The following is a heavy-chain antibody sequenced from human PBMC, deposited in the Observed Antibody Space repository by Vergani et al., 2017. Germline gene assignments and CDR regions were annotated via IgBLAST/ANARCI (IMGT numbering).Heavy chain of an antibody. Sequence: QVQLQESGPGLVKPSQTLSLTCTVSGGSISSGSYYWSWIRQPAGKGLEWIGRIYTSGSTNYNPSLKSRVNISVDTSKNQFSLKLSSVTAADTAVYYCARGGVAVAATKGGTGYFDYWGQGTLVTVSS. D-gene: IGHD6-19*01. CDR3: ARGGVAVAATKGGTGYFDY. V-gene: IGHV4-61*02. CDR2: IYTSGST. J-gene: IGHJ4*02. CDR1: GGSISSGSYY.